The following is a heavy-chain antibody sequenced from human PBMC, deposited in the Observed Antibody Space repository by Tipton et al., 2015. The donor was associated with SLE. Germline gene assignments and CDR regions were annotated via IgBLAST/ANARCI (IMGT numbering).Heavy chain of an antibody. V-gene: IGHV4-61*05. J-gene: IGHJ3*01. CDR2: IYYTGNT. CDR1: GGSISSSSYY. D-gene: IGHD2-2*01. CDR3: ARMGLCTTTTCNEGAFDV. Sequence: TLSLTCTVSGGSISSSSYYWGWIRQPPGKGLEWIGYIYYTGNTNYNPSLKSRVTMSVDTSKSQFSLKLTFVSAADTAIYYCARMGLCTTTTCNEGAFDVWAKGQWSPSLQ.